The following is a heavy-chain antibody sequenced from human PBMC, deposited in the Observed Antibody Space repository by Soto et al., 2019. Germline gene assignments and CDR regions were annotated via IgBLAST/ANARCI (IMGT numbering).Heavy chain of an antibody. CDR2: ISYDGKEK. CDR3: ARGRGLAARPEHLNH. D-gene: IGHD6-6*01. Sequence: QVQLVESGVGVVQPGGSLRLSCATSGFWFSGYAMHWVRQNPGKGMEWVAVISYDGKEKYYADSAEGRFTISRESSGVTLQNQKSCLRFEDTAVYYCARGRGLAARPEHLNHWGQGTLITFSS. J-gene: IGHJ5*02. CDR1: GFWFSGYA. V-gene: IGHV3-30*04.